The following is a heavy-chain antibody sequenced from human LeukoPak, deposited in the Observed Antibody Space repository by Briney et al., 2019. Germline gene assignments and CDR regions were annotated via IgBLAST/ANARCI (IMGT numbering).Heavy chain of an antibody. Sequence: PSETLSLTCGIYDGSFSNYFWSWIRQPPGKGLEWIGYVYYSGNTNYNPSLQSRVTISIDTPKKYFSLKLTSLTAADTAFYYCARGARDTGRAFDLWGQGTMVTVSS. J-gene: IGHJ3*01. V-gene: IGHV4-59*01. CDR2: VYYSGNT. D-gene: IGHD3-10*01. CDR1: DGSFSNYF. CDR3: ARGARDTGRAFDL.